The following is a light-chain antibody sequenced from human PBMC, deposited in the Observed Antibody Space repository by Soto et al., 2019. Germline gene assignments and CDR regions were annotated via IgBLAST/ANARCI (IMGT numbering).Light chain of an antibody. J-gene: IGLJ3*02. CDR3: QTWGTGIQV. CDR1: SGHSSYA. V-gene: IGLV4-69*01. Sequence: HPVLTQSPSASASLGASVKLTCTLSSGHSSYAIAWHQQQPEKGPRYLMNLNSDGSHSKGDGIPDRFSGSSSGAERYFTISSLQSEDETDYYCQTWGTGIQVFGGGTKLTVL. CDR2: LNSDGSH.